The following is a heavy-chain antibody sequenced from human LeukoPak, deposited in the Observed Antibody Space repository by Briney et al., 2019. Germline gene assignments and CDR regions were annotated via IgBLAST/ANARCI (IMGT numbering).Heavy chain of an antibody. Sequence: PGGSLRLSCAASGFTFSSYWMHWVRQAPGKGLVWVSRINSDGSSTSYADSVKGRFTISRDNAKNTLYLQMNSLRAEDTAVYYCARGPESIMITFGGVIVPSPFDYWGQGTLVTVSS. CDR3: ARGPESIMITFGGVIVPSPFDY. D-gene: IGHD3-16*02. J-gene: IGHJ4*02. V-gene: IGHV3-74*01. CDR1: GFTFSSYW. CDR2: INSDGSST.